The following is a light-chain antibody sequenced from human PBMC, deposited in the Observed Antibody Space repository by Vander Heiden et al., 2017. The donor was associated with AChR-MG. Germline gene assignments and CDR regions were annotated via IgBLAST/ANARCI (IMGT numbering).Light chain of an antibody. J-gene: IGLJ3*02. Sequence: QSVLPHQPAASGTPRHRVIIPCSGSSSTVGTKTVHCYQPLPGTAPKLLIYSNNQWPSGVPDRCSGSKSGTSASLAISWLQSEDETDYFCAAWDDSLNGWVFGGGTKLTVL. V-gene: IGLV1-44*01. CDR3: AAWDDSLNGWV. CDR2: SNN. CDR1: SSTVGTKT.